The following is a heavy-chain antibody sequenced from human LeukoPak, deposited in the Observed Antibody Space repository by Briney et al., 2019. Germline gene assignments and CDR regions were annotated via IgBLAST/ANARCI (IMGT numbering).Heavy chain of an antibody. CDR2: ISWNSGLI. Sequence: PLRLSCAVSGLTFDEYAMHWVRQAPGKGLEWVSGISWNSGLIDYADSVKGRFTISRDNAKNSLYLQMNSLKAEDTAFYYCAKVGIFGLVTYYFDYWGQGTLVTVSS. D-gene: IGHD3/OR15-3a*01. J-gene: IGHJ4*02. V-gene: IGHV3-9*01. CDR1: GLTFDEYA. CDR3: AKVGIFGLVTYYFDY.